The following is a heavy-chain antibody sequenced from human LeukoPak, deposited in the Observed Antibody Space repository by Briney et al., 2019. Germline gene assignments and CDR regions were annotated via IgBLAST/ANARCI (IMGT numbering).Heavy chain of an antibody. J-gene: IGHJ6*02. D-gene: IGHD5-18*01. V-gene: IGHV4-59*01. Sequence: SETLSLTCTVSGGSISSYYWSWLRQPPGKGLEWVGYIYYSGSTNYNPSLKSRVTISVDTSKNQFSLKLSSVTAADTAVYYCARDSGYGYSYGPLDYYGMDVWGQGTTVTVSS. CDR1: GGSISSYY. CDR3: ARDSGYGYSYGPLDYYGMDV. CDR2: IYYSGST.